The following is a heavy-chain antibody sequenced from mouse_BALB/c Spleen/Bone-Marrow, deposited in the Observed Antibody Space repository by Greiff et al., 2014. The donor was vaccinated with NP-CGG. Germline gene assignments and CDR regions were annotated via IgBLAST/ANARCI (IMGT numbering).Heavy chain of an antibody. D-gene: IGHD1-2*01. J-gene: IGHJ4*01. CDR3: ARITTATGAMDY. CDR1: GFSLTNYG. Sequence: QVQLKQSGSGLVPPSQSLSITCTVSGFSLTNYGVHWVRQPPGKGLEWLGVIWADGSTNYNSALMSRLSISKDNSKSQVFFKMNSLQTDDTAMYYCARITTATGAMDYWGQGTSVTVSS. V-gene: IGHV2-9*02. CDR2: IWADGST.